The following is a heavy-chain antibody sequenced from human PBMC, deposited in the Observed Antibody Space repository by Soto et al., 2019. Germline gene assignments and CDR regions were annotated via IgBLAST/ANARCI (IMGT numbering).Heavy chain of an antibody. Sequence: PGGSLRLSCAASGFTFSSYAMSWVRQAPGKGLEWVSAISGSGGSTYYADSVKGRFTISRDNSKNTLYLQMNSLRAEDTAVYYCAKVLIAVAGRLRYFDYWGQGTLVTVSS. V-gene: IGHV3-23*01. CDR2: ISGSGGST. J-gene: IGHJ4*02. CDR1: GFTFSSYA. D-gene: IGHD6-19*01. CDR3: AKVLIAVAGRLRYFDY.